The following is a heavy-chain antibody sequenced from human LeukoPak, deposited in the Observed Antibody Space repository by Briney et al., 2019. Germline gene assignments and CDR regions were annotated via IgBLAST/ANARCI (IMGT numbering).Heavy chain of an antibody. CDR3: ARARRGTVTLRSYYFDY. J-gene: IGHJ4*02. D-gene: IGHD4-11*01. Sequence: KASETLSLTCAVYGGSFSGYYWSWIRQPPGKGLEWIGEINHSGSTNYNPSLKSRVTISVDTSKNQFSLKLSSVTAADTAVYYCARARRGTVTLRSYYFDYWGQGTLVTVSS. CDR2: INHSGST. CDR1: GGSFSGYY. V-gene: IGHV4-34*01.